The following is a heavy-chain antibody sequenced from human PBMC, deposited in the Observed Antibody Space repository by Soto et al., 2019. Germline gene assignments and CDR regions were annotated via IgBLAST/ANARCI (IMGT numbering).Heavy chain of an antibody. D-gene: IGHD3-22*01. J-gene: IGHJ5*02. Sequence: PSETLSLTCTVSGGSIRNYYWNWIRQPPGKGLEWIGYIYDSGTTNYNPSLASRVTMSVDTSKGQFSLKLSSVTAADTAVYYCARARTPYYYDNTGYFLFDPWGQGTLVT. CDR2: IYDSGTT. CDR3: ARARTPYYYDNTGYFLFDP. V-gene: IGHV4-59*01. CDR1: GGSIRNYY.